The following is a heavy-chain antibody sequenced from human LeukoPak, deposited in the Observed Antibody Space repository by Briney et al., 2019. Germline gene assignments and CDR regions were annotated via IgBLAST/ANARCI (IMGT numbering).Heavy chain of an antibody. D-gene: IGHD3-3*02. J-gene: IGHJ4*02. Sequence: GGSLRLSCAASGFTFSSYSMNWVRQAPGKGLEWVSYISSSSSTIYYADSVKGRFTISRDNSKNTLYLQMNSLRAEDTAVYYCAKRHSPGLYYFDYWGQGTLVTVSS. CDR1: GFTFSSYS. CDR3: AKRHSPGLYYFDY. V-gene: IGHV3-48*01. CDR2: ISSSSSTI.